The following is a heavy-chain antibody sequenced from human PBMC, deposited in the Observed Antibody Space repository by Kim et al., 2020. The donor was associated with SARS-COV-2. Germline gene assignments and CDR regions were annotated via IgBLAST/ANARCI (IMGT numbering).Heavy chain of an antibody. J-gene: IGHJ4*02. V-gene: IGHV4-39*01. CDR3: ARGDSNFLYYFDY. Sequence: YHPSLKSRVTISVDTSKNQFSLKLSSVTAADTAVYYCARGDSNFLYYFDYWGQGTLVTVSS. D-gene: IGHD4-4*01.